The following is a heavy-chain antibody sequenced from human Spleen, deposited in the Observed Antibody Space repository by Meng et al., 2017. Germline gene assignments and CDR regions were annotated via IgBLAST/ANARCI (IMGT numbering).Heavy chain of an antibody. Sequence: QVPIPQWGAGLLQPSETLSLTGAVYGGSFSGYYWSWIRQPPGKGLEWIGEINHSGSTNYNPSLKSRVTISVDTSKNQFSLKLSSVTAADTAVYYCARATAAAAKGRWFDPWGQGTLVTVSS. J-gene: IGHJ5*02. CDR1: GGSFSGYY. D-gene: IGHD6-13*01. CDR2: INHSGST. V-gene: IGHV4-34*01. CDR3: ARATAAAAKGRWFDP.